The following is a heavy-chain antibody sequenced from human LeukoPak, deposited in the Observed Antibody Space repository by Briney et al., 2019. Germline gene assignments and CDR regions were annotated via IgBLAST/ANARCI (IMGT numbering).Heavy chain of an antibody. V-gene: IGHV4-59*01. CDR2: IYYSGST. CDR3: AREVWGHYFDY. J-gene: IGHJ4*02. D-gene: IGHD7-27*01. Sequence: SETLSLTCTVSGGSISSYYWSWIRQPPGKGLEWIGYIYYSGSTSYNPSLKSRVTISVDTSKNQFSLKLSSVTAADTAVYYCAREVWGHYFDYWGQGTLVTVSS. CDR1: GGSISSYY.